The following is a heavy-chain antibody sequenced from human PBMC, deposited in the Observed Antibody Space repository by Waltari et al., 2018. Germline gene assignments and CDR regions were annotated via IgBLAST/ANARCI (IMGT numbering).Heavy chain of an antibody. J-gene: IGHJ5*02. CDR1: GFPIGSEYY. CDR2: TYHSGSA. Sequence: QVQLQESGPRLVKPSETLSLTCSVSGFPIGSEYYWAWVRQSPGGGLVWIGSTYHSGSADSTPALKGRVTISVDTSKNQFSLKLTSVTVADSGVYYCARLSPYTSSGDFFDPWGQGALVTVSS. CDR3: ARLSPYTSSGDFFDP. D-gene: IGHD2-21*02. V-gene: IGHV4-38-2*01.